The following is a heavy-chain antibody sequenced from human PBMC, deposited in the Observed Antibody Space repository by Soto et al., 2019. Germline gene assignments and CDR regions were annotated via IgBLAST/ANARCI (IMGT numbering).Heavy chain of an antibody. CDR3: ATALYGPNWFDP. CDR2: FDPEDGET. Sequence: ASVKVSCKVSGYTLTELSMHWVRQAPGKGLEWMGGFDPEDGETIYAQKFQGRVTMTEDTSTDTAYMELGSLRSEDTAVYYCATALYGPNWFDPWGQGTLVTVSS. J-gene: IGHJ5*02. V-gene: IGHV1-24*01. CDR1: GYTLTELS. D-gene: IGHD3-10*01.